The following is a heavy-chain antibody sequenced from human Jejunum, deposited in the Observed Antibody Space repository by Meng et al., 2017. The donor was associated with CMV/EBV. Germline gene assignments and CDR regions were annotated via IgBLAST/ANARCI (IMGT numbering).Heavy chain of an antibody. D-gene: IGHD7-27*01. CDR1: GFTFSTFN. CDR2: ISHTGNYI. V-gene: IGHV3-21*01. CDR3: ARDAIPGDPNAFDV. Sequence: GFTFSTFNMNWVRQAPGKGLEWVSSISHTGNYIYYADSLKGRFTISRDNAKNSLYLQMHSLRADDTAVHYCARDAIPGDPNAFDVWGQGTVVTVSS. J-gene: IGHJ3*01.